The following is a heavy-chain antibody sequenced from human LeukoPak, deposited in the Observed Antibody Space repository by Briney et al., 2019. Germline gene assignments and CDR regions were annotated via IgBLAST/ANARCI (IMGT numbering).Heavy chain of an antibody. J-gene: IGHJ4*02. CDR2: ISSSGTYT. V-gene: IGHV3-11*06. Sequence: GGSLRLSCAASGFTFSDYYMSWIRQSPGKGLQWVSYISSSGTYTNYADSVKGRFTISRDNARNSLFLQMNSLRAEDTAIYYCARDEGYYFDSWGQGTQVTVSS. CDR3: ARDEGYYFDS. CDR1: GFTFSDYY.